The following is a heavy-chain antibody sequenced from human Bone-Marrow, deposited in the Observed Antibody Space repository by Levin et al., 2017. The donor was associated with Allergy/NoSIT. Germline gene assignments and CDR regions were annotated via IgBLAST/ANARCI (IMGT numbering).Heavy chain of an antibody. Sequence: SQTLSLTCTVFGGSISATCCYWGWIRQSPGRGMEWIGNLYYTGTTYYNPSLRSRVTISVDTSKNQFSLKLSSVTAADTALYYCARRERGYCSGSGCRDQKFQYWGQGALVVVSS. CDR2: LYYTGTT. V-gene: IGHV4-39*01. D-gene: IGHD2-15*01. CDR1: GGSISATCCY. CDR3: ARRERGYCSGSGCRDQKFQY. J-gene: IGHJ1*01.